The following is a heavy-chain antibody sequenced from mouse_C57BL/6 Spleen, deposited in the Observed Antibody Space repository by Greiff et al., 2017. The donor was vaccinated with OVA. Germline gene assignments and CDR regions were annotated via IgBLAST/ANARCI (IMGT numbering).Heavy chain of an antibody. J-gene: IGHJ2*01. Sequence: VQLQQSGAELVKPGASVKISCKASGYAFSSYWMNWVKQRPGKGLEWIGQIYPGDGDTNYNGKFKGKATLTADKSSSTAYMQLSSLTSEDSAVYFCARKTTVEGYFDYWGQGTTLTVSS. V-gene: IGHV1-80*01. CDR2: IYPGDGDT. CDR1: GYAFSSYW. D-gene: IGHD1-1*01. CDR3: ARKTTVEGYFDY.